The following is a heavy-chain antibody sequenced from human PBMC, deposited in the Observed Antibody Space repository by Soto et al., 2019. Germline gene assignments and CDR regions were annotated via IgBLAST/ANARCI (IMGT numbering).Heavy chain of an antibody. Sequence: SETLSLTCTVSGGSTSSYYWNWIRQPPGKGLEWIGYIYYSGSTNYNPSLKSRVAISVDTSKNQFSLKLSSVTAADTAVYYCAREGYSSGWYYFDYWGPGTLVTVSS. J-gene: IGHJ4*02. CDR2: IYYSGST. CDR1: GGSTSSYY. V-gene: IGHV4-59*01. D-gene: IGHD6-19*01. CDR3: AREGYSSGWYYFDY.